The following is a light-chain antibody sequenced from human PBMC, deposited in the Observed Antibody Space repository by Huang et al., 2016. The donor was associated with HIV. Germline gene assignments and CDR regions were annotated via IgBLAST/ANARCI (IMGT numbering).Light chain of an antibody. CDR1: QSISTF. J-gene: IGKJ1*01. CDR2: AAS. V-gene: IGKV1-39*01. Sequence: DIQMTQSPSSLSASVGDRVTITCRASQSISTFLSWFQHKPGKAPKLLIYAASSLPSGVPSRFSGSVSGTDLSLTISSLQPEDFATYYCQQTYTTPRTFGQGTKVEVK. CDR3: QQTYTTPRT.